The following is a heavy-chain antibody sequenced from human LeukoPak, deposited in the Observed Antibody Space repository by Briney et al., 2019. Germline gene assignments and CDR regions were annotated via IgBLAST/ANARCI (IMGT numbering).Heavy chain of an antibody. J-gene: IGHJ1*01. V-gene: IGHV1-18*01. CDR3: ARDQMGGSYYGYFQH. CDR2: ISAYNGNT. D-gene: IGHD1-26*01. CDR1: GYTFTTYG. Sequence: ASVTVSRKASGYTFTTYGISWVRQAPGQGLEWMGWISAYNGNTKYAQKLQGRVTMTTDTSTSTAYMELKSLRSDDTAVYYCARDQMGGSYYGYFQHWGQGTLVTVSS.